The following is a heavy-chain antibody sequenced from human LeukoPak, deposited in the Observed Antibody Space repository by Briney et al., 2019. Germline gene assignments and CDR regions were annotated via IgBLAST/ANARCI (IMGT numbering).Heavy chain of an antibody. J-gene: IGHJ6*02. CDR3: ARDLFYGDDYYGMDV. CDR1: GFTFSNAW. Sequence: GGSLRLSCAASGFTFSNAWMSWVRQAPGKGLEWVAVIWYDGSNKYYADSVKGRFTISRDNSKNTLYLQMNSLRAEDTAVYYCARDLFYGDDYYGMDVWGQGTTVTVSS. D-gene: IGHD4-17*01. V-gene: IGHV3-33*08. CDR2: IWYDGSNK.